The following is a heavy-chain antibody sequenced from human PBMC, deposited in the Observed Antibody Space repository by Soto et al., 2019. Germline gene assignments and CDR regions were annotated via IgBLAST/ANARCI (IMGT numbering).Heavy chain of an antibody. V-gene: IGHV1-2*02. Sequence: QVQLVQSGAEVKKPGASVKVSCKASGYTFTGYFMHWVRQAPGQGLEWMGWINPNSGATKYAQKFQGRVTLTRDTSINTAYMEMTMLRSDDTAVYYCARRGGTILAPLPWGQGTLVTVSS. CDR2: INPNSGAT. D-gene: IGHD3-3*01. CDR3: ARRGGTILAPLP. CDR1: GYTFTGYF. J-gene: IGHJ5*02.